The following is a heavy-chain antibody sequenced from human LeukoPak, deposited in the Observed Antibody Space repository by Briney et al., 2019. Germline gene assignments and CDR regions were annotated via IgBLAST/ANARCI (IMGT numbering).Heavy chain of an antibody. Sequence: NSSETLSLTCTVSGGSISSYYWSWIRQPPGKGLEWIGYIYYSGSTNYNPSLKSRVTISVDTSKNQFSLKLSSVTAADTAVYYCARFYDSGYFNFNNNWFDPWGQGTLVTVSS. D-gene: IGHD3-10*01. CDR1: GGSISSYY. V-gene: IGHV4-59*01. CDR2: IYYSGST. CDR3: ARFYDSGYFNFNNNWFDP. J-gene: IGHJ5*02.